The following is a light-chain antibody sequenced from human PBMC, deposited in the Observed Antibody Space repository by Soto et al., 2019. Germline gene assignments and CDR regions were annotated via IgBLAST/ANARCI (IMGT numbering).Light chain of an antibody. V-gene: IGLV2-14*01. CDR3: SSYTSSNTPYV. CDR1: SSDVGAYHF. J-gene: IGLJ1*01. Sequence: QSALTQPASVSGSPGQSITISCTGSSSDVGAYHFVSWYQHHPGKAPKLILYEVTARPSGVSSRFSGSKSGNTASLTISGLQADDEASYYCSSYTSSNTPYVFGTGTKLTVL. CDR2: EVT.